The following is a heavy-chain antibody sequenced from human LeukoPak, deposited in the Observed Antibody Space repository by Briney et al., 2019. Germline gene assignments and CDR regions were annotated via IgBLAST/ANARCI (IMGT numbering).Heavy chain of an antibody. V-gene: IGHV4-4*09. CDR2: INTNGRT. CDR3: ARHGLKLVGASTIYFDN. J-gene: IGHJ4*02. CDR1: GGSIRDYQ. D-gene: IGHD1-26*01. Sequence: KSSETLSLTCAVSGGSIRDYQWSWIRQPPGKGLEWIGHINTNGRTDYNPSLRSRLTFSVDTSRDQFSLKLNSMTAADTAVYYCARHGLKLVGASTIYFDNWGPGILVTVSS.